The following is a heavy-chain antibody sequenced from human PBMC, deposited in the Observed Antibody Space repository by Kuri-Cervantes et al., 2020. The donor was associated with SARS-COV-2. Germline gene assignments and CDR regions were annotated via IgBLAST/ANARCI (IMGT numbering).Heavy chain of an antibody. D-gene: IGHD1-1*01. Sequence: ASVKVSCKASGYTFTSYGISWVRQAPGQGLEWMGWISAYNGNTNYAQKLQGRVTMTTDTSTSTVYMELRSLRSDDTAVYYCARLFHNGWFDPWGQGTLVTVSS. CDR3: ARLFHNGWFDP. V-gene: IGHV1-18*01. J-gene: IGHJ5*02. CDR1: GYTFTSYG. CDR2: ISAYNGNT.